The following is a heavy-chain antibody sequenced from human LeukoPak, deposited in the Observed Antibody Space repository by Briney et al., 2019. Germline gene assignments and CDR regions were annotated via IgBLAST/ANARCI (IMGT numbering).Heavy chain of an antibody. Sequence: GGSLRLSCAASGFNFSNYVMHWVRQAPGKGLEWVAVISYDGSNKYYTDSVKGRFTISRDNSKNTLYLQMNSLRVENTAVYHCARGVGWELLRISSHFDYWGQGTLVTVSS. CDR1: GFNFSNYV. J-gene: IGHJ4*02. CDR2: ISYDGSNK. V-gene: IGHV3-30*03. D-gene: IGHD3-10*01. CDR3: ARGVGWELLRISSHFDY.